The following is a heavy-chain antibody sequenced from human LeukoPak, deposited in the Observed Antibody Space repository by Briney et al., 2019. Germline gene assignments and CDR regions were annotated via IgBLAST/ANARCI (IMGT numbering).Heavy chain of an antibody. CDR2: IIPILGIA. CDR3: ASAYYDSSGYYYFFDY. D-gene: IGHD3-22*01. Sequence: GASVKVSCKASGYTFTSYAISWVRQAPGQGLEWMGRIIPILGIANYAQKFQGRVTITADKSTSTAYMELSSLRSEDTAVYYCASAYYDSSGYYYFFDYWGQGTLVTVSS. J-gene: IGHJ4*02. V-gene: IGHV1-69*04. CDR1: GYTFTSYA.